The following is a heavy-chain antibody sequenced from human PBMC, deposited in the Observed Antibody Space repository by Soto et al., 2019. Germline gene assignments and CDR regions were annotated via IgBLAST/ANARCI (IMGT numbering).Heavy chain of an antibody. CDR1: GFTFDDYT. V-gene: IGHV3-43*01. Sequence: EVQLVESGGVVVQPGGSLRLSCAASGFTFDDYTMHWVRQAPGKGLEWVSLISWDGGSTYYADSVKGRFTISRDNSKNSLYLQMNSLRTEDTALYYCAKGRSPIFGVVTLFDYWGQGTLVTVSS. CDR3: AKGRSPIFGVVTLFDY. CDR2: ISWDGGST. J-gene: IGHJ4*02. D-gene: IGHD3-3*01.